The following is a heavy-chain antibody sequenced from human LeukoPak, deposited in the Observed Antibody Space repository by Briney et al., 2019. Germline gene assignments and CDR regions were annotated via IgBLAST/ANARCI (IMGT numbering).Heavy chain of an antibody. CDR3: ARGSRYDFWSGYTLDNWFDP. CDR2: INHSGST. D-gene: IGHD3-3*01. CDR1: GGSFSDHY. J-gene: IGHJ5*02. V-gene: IGHV4-34*01. Sequence: SGTLSLTCAVYGGSFSDHYWSWIRQTPGKGLEWIGEINHSGSTNYNPSLKSRVTISVDTSKNQVSLKLSSVTAADTAVYYCARGSRYDFWSGYTLDNWFDPWGQGTLVTVSS.